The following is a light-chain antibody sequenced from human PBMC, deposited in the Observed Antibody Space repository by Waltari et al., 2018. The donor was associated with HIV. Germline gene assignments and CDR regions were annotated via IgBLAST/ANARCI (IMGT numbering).Light chain of an antibody. CDR1: QSVFHSSNNKNY. J-gene: IGKJ2*01. CDR3: QQYYTTPYT. V-gene: IGKV4-1*01. Sequence: DIVMSQSPDSLAVSLGERATINCKSSQSVFHSSNNKNYLVWYQQKAGQPPKMRIYWAATRESVVPDRFSGSGSGTEFTLTISSLQAEDVAVYYCQQYYTTPYTFGQGTKLEIK. CDR2: WAA.